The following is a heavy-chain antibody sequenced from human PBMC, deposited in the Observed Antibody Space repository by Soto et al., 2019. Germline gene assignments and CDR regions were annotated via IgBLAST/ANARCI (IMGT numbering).Heavy chain of an antibody. V-gene: IGHV3-9*01. CDR2: ISWNSGSI. J-gene: IGHJ4*02. D-gene: IGHD4-17*01. CDR1: GFTFDDYA. Sequence: PGGSLRLSCAASGFTFDDYAMHWVRQAPGKGLEWVSGISWNSGSIGYADSVKGRFTISRDNAKNSLYLQMNSLRAEDTASYYCAKGVTTVVTRHFDYWGQGTLVTVSS. CDR3: AKGVTTVVTRHFDY.